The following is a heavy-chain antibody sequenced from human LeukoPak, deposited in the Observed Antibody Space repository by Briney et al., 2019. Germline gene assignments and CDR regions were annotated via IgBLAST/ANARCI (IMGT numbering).Heavy chain of an antibody. CDR3: ARGLSTNDAFDI. CDR2: IYTSGTI. J-gene: IGHJ3*02. Sequence: SETLSLTCTVSGGSISSYYWSWIRQPAGTALEWIGRIYTSGTITYNPSLKSRVTMSVDTSKNQFSLKLSSVTAADTAVYYCARGLSTNDAFDIWGQGTMVTVSS. V-gene: IGHV4-4*07. D-gene: IGHD5/OR15-5a*01. CDR1: GGSISSYY.